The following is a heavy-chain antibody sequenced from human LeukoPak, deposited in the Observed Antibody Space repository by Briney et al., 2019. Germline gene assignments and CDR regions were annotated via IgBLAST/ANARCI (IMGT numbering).Heavy chain of an antibody. D-gene: IGHD1-26*01. CDR3: ARTVGALYYFDY. CDR2: IKQDGSEK. J-gene: IGHJ4*02. Sequence: GGSLRLSCAASGFTFSSYGMSWVRQAPGKGLEWVANIKQDGSEKYYVDSVKGRFTISRDNAKNSLYLQMNSLRAEDTAVYYCARTVGALYYFDYWGQGTLVTVSS. CDR1: GFTFSSYG. V-gene: IGHV3-7*01.